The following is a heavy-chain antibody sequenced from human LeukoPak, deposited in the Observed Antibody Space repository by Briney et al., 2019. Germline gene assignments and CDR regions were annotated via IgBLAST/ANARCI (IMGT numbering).Heavy chain of an antibody. CDR2: VSGSGRNT. J-gene: IGHJ4*02. CDR1: GFTFSNYA. V-gene: IGHV3-23*01. CDR3: ARDTYYYDSSGPTIDY. D-gene: IGHD3-22*01. Sequence: SGGSLRLSCAGSGFTFSNYAMTWVRQAPGKGLEWVSSVSGSGRNTFYPDSVEGRFTISRDNSKNTVYLQMNSLRAEDTAVYYCARDTYYYDSSGPTIDYWGQGTLVTVSS.